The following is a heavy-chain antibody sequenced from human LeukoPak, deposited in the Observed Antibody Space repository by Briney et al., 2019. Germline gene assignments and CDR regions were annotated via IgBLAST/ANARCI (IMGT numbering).Heavy chain of an antibody. CDR1: GFTFSSYA. J-gene: IGHJ4*02. CDR3: ARGPASRVGDAPGY. D-gene: IGHD2-2*01. CDR2: ISYDGGNK. Sequence: GGSLRLSCAASGFTFSSYAMHWVRQAPGKGLEWVAVISYDGGNKYYADSVKGRFTISRDNSKNTLYLQMNSLRAEDTAVYYCARGPASRVGDAPGYWGQGTLVTVSS. V-gene: IGHV3-30-3*01.